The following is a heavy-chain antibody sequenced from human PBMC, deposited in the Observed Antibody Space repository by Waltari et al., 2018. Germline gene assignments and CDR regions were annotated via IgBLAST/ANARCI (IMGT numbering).Heavy chain of an antibody. J-gene: IGHJ1*01. CDR1: GGSFSGYY. CDR3: ARVQRRHFQH. Sequence: QVQLQQWGAGLLKPSETLSLTCAVYGGSFSGYYWSWIRKPPGKGLGWMGEINHSGTNNSNPSLKRRVTISVDTSKNQFSLKLSSVTAADTAVYYCARVQRRHFQHWGQGTLVTVSS. V-gene: IGHV4-34*01. CDR2: INHSGTN. D-gene: IGHD5-18*01.